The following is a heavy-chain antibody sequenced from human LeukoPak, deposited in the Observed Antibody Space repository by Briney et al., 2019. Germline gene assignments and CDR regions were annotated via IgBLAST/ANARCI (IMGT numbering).Heavy chain of an antibody. Sequence: SETQSLTCTVSGGSISSYYWSWIRQPAGKGLEWIGRIYTSGSTNYNPSLKSRVTMSVDTSKNQFSLKLSSVTAADTAVYYCARGLPGGQQTYYMDVWGKGTTVTVSS. CDR3: ARGLPGGQQTYYMDV. J-gene: IGHJ6*03. V-gene: IGHV4-4*07. D-gene: IGHD2-8*02. CDR2: IYTSGST. CDR1: GGSISSYY.